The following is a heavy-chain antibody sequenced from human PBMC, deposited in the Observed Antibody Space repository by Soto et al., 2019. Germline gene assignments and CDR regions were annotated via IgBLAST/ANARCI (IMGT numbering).Heavy chain of an antibody. V-gene: IGHV1-58*01. J-gene: IGHJ4*02. Sequence: SVKVSCKASGFTFISSAVQWVRQARGQRLEWIGWIVVGSGDTNYSQKFQERVTITRDMSTSTAYMELSSLRSEDTAVYYCAADYYDTRGFYFDYWGQGALVTVSS. CDR3: AADYYDTRGFYFDY. CDR1: GFTFISSA. CDR2: IVVGSGDT. D-gene: IGHD3-22*01.